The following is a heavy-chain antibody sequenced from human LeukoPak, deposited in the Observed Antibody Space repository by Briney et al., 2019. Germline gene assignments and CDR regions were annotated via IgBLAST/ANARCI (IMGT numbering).Heavy chain of an antibody. D-gene: IGHD6-19*01. V-gene: IGHV3-21*01. CDR2: ISSSSSYI. Sequence: GGSLRLSCAASGFTFSSYSMNWVRQAPGKGLEWVSSISSSSSYIYYADSVKGRFTISRDNAKNSLYLQMNSLRAEDTAVYYCARDNQWLVGSYFDYWGQGTLVTVSS. J-gene: IGHJ4*02. CDR1: GFTFSSYS. CDR3: ARDNQWLVGSYFDY.